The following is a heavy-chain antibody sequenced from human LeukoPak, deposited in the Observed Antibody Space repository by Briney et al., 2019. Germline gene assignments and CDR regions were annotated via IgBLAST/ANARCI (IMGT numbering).Heavy chain of an antibody. D-gene: IGHD3-22*01. V-gene: IGHV4-59*01. CDR3: GGGVYYDSSGYYYDAFDI. Sequence: SETLSHTCTVSGGSISSYYWSWIRQPPGKGLEWVGYIYYSGSTNYNPSLKRRVNISVETYKKQFYLKMRYVTGADTAVYYCGGGVYYDSSGYYYDAFDIWGQGTMVTVSS. CDR1: GGSISSYY. J-gene: IGHJ3*02. CDR2: IYYSGST.